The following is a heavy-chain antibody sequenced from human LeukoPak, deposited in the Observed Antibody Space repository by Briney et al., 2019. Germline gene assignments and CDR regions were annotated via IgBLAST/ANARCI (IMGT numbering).Heavy chain of an antibody. Sequence: SQTLSLTCTVSGGSISSGDYYWSWIRQPPGKGLEWIGYIYYSGSTYYNPSLKSRVTISVDTSKNQFSLKLSSVTAADTAVYYCARDYCTNGECYNWFDPWGQGTLVTVSS. D-gene: IGHD2-8*01. CDR3: ARDYCTNGECYNWFDP. V-gene: IGHV4-30-4*01. CDR1: GGSISSGDYY. J-gene: IGHJ5*02. CDR2: IYYSGST.